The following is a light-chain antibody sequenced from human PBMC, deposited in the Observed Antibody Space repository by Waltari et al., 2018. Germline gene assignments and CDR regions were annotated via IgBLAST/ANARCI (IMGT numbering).Light chain of an antibody. CDR1: SSDGGGYNL. CDR2: EGS. Sequence: QSALTTPASVSGSPGQSLTIPCTGTSSDGGGYNLVSWYQQHPGKAPKFIIYEGSKRPSGVSTRFSGSKSGNTASLTISGLQAEDEANYYCCSYAGSRTFVFGTGTKVTVL. CDR3: CSYAGSRTFV. V-gene: IGLV2-23*01. J-gene: IGLJ1*01.